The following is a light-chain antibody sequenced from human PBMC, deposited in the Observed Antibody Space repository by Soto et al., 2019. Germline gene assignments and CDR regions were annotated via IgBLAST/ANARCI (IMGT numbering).Light chain of an antibody. J-gene: IGKJ5*01. CDR2: AAS. V-gene: IGKV1-39*01. CDR3: QQSYSTPYT. Sequence: GDRVTITCRASQSISSYLNWYQQKPGKAPKLLIYAASSLQSGVPSRFSGSGSGTDFTLTISSLQPEDFATYYCQQSYSTPYTFGQGTRLEIK. CDR1: QSISSY.